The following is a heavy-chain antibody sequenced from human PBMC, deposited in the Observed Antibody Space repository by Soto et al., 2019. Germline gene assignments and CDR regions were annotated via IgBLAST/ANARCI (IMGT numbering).Heavy chain of an antibody. CDR3: ARGRKDIVGPPDVFDV. J-gene: IGHJ3*01. CDR2: IDYSGRP. Sequence: SETLSLTCTVSGGSVNTNYWTWISQPPGRGPQWIGNIDYSGRPHYNPSLKSRVSMSIDMSKNQFSLRLNSVTAADTAVYYCARGRKDIVGPPDVFDVWGEGTMVTVSS. CDR1: GGSVNTNY. V-gene: IGHV4-59*02. D-gene: IGHD2-21*01.